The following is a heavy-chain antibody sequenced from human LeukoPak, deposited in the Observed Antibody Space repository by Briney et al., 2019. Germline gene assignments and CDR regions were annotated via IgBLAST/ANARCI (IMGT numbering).Heavy chain of an antibody. CDR1: GFTFSSYS. Sequence: GGSLRLSCAASGFTFSSYSMNWVRQAPGKGLEWVSSISSSSSYIYYADSVQGRFTISRDNAKNSLYLQMNSLRAEDTAVYYCASAGVGFSLDPWGQGTLVTVSS. J-gene: IGHJ5*02. CDR3: ASAGVGFSLDP. D-gene: IGHD2-8*01. CDR2: ISSSSSYI. V-gene: IGHV3-21*01.